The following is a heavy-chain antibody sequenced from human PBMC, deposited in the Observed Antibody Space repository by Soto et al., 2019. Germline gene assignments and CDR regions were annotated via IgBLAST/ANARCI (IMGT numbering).Heavy chain of an antibody. J-gene: IGHJ4*02. Sequence: LRLSCSASGFTFSSYAMHWVRQAPGKGLEYVSGIRGNGDPPFYADSVKGRFTISRDNSKNTLYLQMSSLSADDTAVYYCVKSRGGNNFDFFDWGQGALVTVS. D-gene: IGHD5-12*01. CDR3: VKSRGGNNFDFFD. CDR1: GFTFSSYA. CDR2: IRGNGDPP. V-gene: IGHV3-64D*06.